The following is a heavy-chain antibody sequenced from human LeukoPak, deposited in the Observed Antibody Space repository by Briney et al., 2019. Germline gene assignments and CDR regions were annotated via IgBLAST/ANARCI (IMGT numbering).Heavy chain of an antibody. D-gene: IGHD3-10*01. J-gene: IGHJ4*02. CDR1: GFTFSSYA. Sequence: GRSLRHSCAASGFTFSSYAMHWVRQAQGKGREWVAVISYDGSNKYYADSVKGRFTISRDNSQNTLYQQMNSLRAEDTAVYYCARDLVIFGFGELFFDYWGQGTLVTVSS. CDR3: ARDLVIFGFGELFFDY. V-gene: IGHV3-30-3*01. CDR2: ISYDGSNK.